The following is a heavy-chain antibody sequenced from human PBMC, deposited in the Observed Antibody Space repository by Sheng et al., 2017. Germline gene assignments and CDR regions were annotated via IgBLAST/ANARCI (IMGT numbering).Heavy chain of an antibody. Sequence: EVQLVESGGGLVQPGGSLRLSCAASRFTFSDHYMDWVRQSPGKGLEWVGRSRSRGQGYTTEYAASVKGRFTISRDDSKNSVFLQMNSLKTEDTGVYYCARAEADPSDFYMDVWGKGTTVSVSS. CDR2: SRSRGQGYTT. V-gene: IGHV3-72*01. D-gene: IGHD2-15*01. CDR1: RFTFSDHY. J-gene: IGHJ6*03. CDR3: ARAEADPSDFYMDV.